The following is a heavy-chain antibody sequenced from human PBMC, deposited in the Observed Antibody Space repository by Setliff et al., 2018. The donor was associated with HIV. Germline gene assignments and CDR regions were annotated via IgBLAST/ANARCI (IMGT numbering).Heavy chain of an antibody. CDR1: GFTFTDFA. J-gene: IGHJ3*01. Sequence: GGSLRLSCAASGFTFTDFAMNWVRQAPGKGLEWVSAVGVGGGATYYADSVRGRFAVSRDDSKNTLYLEMSGLRAEDTAIYYCAKPTSGMYPRSFDLWGQGTMVTVSS. CDR3: AKPTSGMYPRSFDL. V-gene: IGHV3-23*01. CDR2: VGVGGGAT. D-gene: IGHD1-1*01.